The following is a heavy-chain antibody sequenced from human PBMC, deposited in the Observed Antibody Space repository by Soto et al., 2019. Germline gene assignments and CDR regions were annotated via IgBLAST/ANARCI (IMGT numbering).Heavy chain of an antibody. D-gene: IGHD2-2*03. CDR1: GYSFTSYW. J-gene: IGHJ5*02. CDR3: ARRGYCSSTSCYYWFDP. Sequence: GESLKISCKGSGYSFTSYWIGWVRQMPGKGLEWMGIIYPGDSDTRYSPSFQGQVTISADKSISTAYLQWSSLKASDTAMYYCARRGYCSSTSCYYWFDPWGQGTLVTVSS. CDR2: IYPGDSDT. V-gene: IGHV5-51*01.